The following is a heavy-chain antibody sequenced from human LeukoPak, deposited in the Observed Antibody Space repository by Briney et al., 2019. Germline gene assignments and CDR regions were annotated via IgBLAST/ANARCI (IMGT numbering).Heavy chain of an antibody. Sequence: ASVKVSCKASVYTFTSYGISWVRQAPGQGLEWMGWISAYNANTNYAQKLQGRVTMTTDTSTSTAYMELRSLRSDDTAVYYCARVSKGRYCSGGSCYSSDYWGQGTLVTVSS. V-gene: IGHV1-18*01. D-gene: IGHD2-15*01. J-gene: IGHJ4*02. CDR3: ARVSKGRYCSGGSCYSSDY. CDR1: VYTFTSYG. CDR2: ISAYNANT.